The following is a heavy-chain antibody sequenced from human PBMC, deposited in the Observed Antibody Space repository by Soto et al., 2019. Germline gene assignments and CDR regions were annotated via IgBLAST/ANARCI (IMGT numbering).Heavy chain of an antibody. CDR2: IIPILGIA. J-gene: IGHJ6*03. V-gene: IGHV1-69*02. Sequence: QVQLVQSGAEVKKPGSSVKVSCKASGGTFSSYTISWVRQAPGQGLEWMGRIIPILGIANYAQKFQGRVTITADKSTSTAYMELSSLRSEDTAVYYCARVPEGIVVVPERFPLHYYYYMDVWGKGTTVTVSS. CDR3: ARVPEGIVVVPERFPLHYYYYMDV. D-gene: IGHD2-2*01. CDR1: GGTFSSYT.